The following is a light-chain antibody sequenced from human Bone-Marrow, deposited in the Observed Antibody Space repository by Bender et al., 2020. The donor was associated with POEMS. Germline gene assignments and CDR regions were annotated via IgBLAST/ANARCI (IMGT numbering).Light chain of an antibody. CDR3: QSYDNGVGVWV. J-gene: IGLJ3*02. CDR1: SSNTGSGYD. CDR2: GYN. Sequence: QSVLTQPPSVSGAPGQRVTISCTGSSSNTGSGYDINWYQHLPGTAPKLLIYGYNNRPSGVPDRFSGSKSGTSASLAVSGLQAGDEGEYITQSYDNGVGVWVFCGRATLTPL. V-gene: IGLV1-40*01.